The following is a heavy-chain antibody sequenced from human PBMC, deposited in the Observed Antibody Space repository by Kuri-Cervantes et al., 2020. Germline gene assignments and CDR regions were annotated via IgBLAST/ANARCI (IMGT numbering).Heavy chain of an antibody. CDR2: ISAYHGNT. CDR1: GYTFTSYG. V-gene: IGHV1-18*01. Sequence: ASVQVSCKASGYTFTSYGISWVRQAHGQGLEWMGWISAYHGNTNYAQKLQGRVTMTTDTSTSTAYMELRRLRSDDTAVYYCARDMFPDAFDICCQGTMVTVSS. J-gene: IGHJ3*02. CDR3: ARDMFPDAFDI. D-gene: IGHD3-10*02.